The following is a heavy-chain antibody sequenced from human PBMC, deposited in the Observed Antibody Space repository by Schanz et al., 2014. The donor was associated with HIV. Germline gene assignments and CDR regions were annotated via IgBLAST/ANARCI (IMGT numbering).Heavy chain of an antibody. CDR3: ARFRTSSSSFYFYYYGLDV. CDR1: GDSFSNLG. Sequence: QVQLVQSGAEVKKPGSSVKISCKASGDSFSNLGINWVRQAPGQGLEWMGGTIPLFGATNYAPKFQDRVTIIADEAASTAYMDLNSLRSEDTAVYYCARFRTSSSSFYFYYYGLDVWGQGTTVAVSS. J-gene: IGHJ6*02. V-gene: IGHV1-69*01. D-gene: IGHD6-6*01. CDR2: TIPLFGAT.